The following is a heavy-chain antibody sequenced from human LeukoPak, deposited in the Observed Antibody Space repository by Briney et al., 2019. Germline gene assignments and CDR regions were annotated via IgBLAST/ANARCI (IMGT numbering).Heavy chain of an antibody. J-gene: IGHJ5*02. V-gene: IGHV1-18*01. CDR3: AGEDQGSSGWHGYLFDP. CDR2: ISGYNGNT. D-gene: IGHD6-19*01. Sequence: ASVKVSCKASGYTFTTYGISWVRQAPGQGREEMGWISGYNGNTNYAQKFHGRVTMTTDTSTSTAYTELRTVMSDDRAVYFCAGEDQGSSGWHGYLFDPWGQGTLVTVS. CDR1: GYTFTTYG.